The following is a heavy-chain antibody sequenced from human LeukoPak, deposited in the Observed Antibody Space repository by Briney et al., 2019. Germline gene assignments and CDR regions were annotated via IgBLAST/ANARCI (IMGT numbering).Heavy chain of an antibody. V-gene: IGHV1-46*01. D-gene: IGHD1-20*01. CDR1: GYTFTSYY. CDR2: INPNGGGT. Sequence: ASVKVSCKASGYTFTSYYMHWVRQAPGQGLEWMGIINPNGGGTNYAQNFQGRVTMTRDTSTSTVYMELSSLRSEDTAMYYCARDNSRNSNDYWGQGTMVTVSS. CDR3: ARDNSRNSNDY. J-gene: IGHJ4*02.